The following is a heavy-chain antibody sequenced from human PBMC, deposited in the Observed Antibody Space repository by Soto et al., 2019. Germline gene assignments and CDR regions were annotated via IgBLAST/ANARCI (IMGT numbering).Heavy chain of an antibody. Sequence: ASVKVSCKASGYTFTGYYMHWVRQAPGQGLEWMGWINPNSGGTNYAQKFQGWVTMTRDTSISTAYMELSRLRSDDTAVYYCARGDIVVVPAAMRRGVDYWGQGTLVTVSS. CDR2: INPNSGGT. D-gene: IGHD2-2*01. V-gene: IGHV1-2*04. CDR3: ARGDIVVVPAAMRRGVDY. CDR1: GYTFTGYY. J-gene: IGHJ4*02.